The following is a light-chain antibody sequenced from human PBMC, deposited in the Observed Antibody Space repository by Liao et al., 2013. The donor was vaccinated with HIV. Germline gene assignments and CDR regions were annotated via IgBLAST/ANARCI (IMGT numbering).Light chain of an antibody. CDR3: QTWDRNSVI. CDR1: KLGDKY. J-gene: IGLJ2*01. V-gene: IGLV3-1*01. Sequence: SYELTQPPSVSESPGQTAIITCSGEKLGDKYVRWYQQKPGQSPVLVIYEDKKRPSGIPERFSGSNSGNTATLTISGTQALDEADFYCQTWDRNSVIFGGGDQTDRP. CDR2: EDK.